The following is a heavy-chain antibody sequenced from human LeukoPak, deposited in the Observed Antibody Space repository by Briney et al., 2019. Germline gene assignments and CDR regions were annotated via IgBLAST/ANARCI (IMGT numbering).Heavy chain of an antibody. J-gene: IGHJ6*03. CDR2: ISAYNGNT. CDR1: GYTFTSYG. D-gene: IGHD6-13*01. V-gene: IGHV1-18*01. CDR3: ARGSSSWYYYYCYMDV. Sequence: ASVKVSCKASGYTFTSYGISWVRQAPGQGLEWMGWISAYNGNTNYAQKLQGRVTMTTDTSTSTAYMELRSLRSDDTAVYYCARGSSSWYYYYCYMDVWGKGTTVTVSS.